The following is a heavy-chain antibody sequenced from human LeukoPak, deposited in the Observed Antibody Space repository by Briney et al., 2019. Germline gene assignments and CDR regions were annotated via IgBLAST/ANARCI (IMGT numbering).Heavy chain of an antibody. D-gene: IGHD5-12*01. J-gene: IGHJ4*02. CDR3: ATTLDSGWPVDY. V-gene: IGHV3-13*04. CDR1: GFTFSNYA. Sequence: GGSLRLSCAASGFTFSNYAMHWVRQATGKGLEWVSTIGTADDTYYSGSVKGRFTISRENAKSSLYLQMNSARAGDTAVYYCATTLDSGWPVDYWGQGTLVTVSS. CDR2: IGTADDT.